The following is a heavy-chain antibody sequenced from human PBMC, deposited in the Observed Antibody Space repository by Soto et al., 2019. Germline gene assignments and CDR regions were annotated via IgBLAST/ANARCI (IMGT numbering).Heavy chain of an antibody. CDR2: ISYDGSNK. CDR3: AKDLLYGDPRGYYYYYGMDV. Sequence: GGSLRLSCAASGFTFSSYGMHWVRQGPGKGLEWVAVISYDGSNKYYADSVRGRFTISRDNSKNTLYLQMNSLRAEDTAVYYCAKDLLYGDPRGYYYYYGMDVWGQGTTVTVSS. CDR1: GFTFSSYG. D-gene: IGHD4-17*01. J-gene: IGHJ6*02. V-gene: IGHV3-30*18.